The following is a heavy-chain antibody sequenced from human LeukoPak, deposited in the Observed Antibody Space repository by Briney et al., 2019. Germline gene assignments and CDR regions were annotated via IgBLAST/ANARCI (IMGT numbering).Heavy chain of an antibody. CDR3: ARDPGGGYFDY. Sequence: GRSLRLSCAASGFTFDDYAMHWVRQAPGKGLEWVSGISWNSGSIGYADSVKGRFTISRDNAKNTLYLQMNSLRAEDTAVYYCARDPGGGYFDYWGQGTLVTVSS. D-gene: IGHD2-15*01. J-gene: IGHJ4*02. CDR1: GFTFDDYA. CDR2: ISWNSGSI. V-gene: IGHV3-9*01.